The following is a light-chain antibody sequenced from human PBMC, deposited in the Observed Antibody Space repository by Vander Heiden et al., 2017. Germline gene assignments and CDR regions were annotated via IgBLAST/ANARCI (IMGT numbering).Light chain of an antibody. J-gene: IGKJ2*01. CDR2: DAS. V-gene: IGKV3-11*01. CDR3: QQRSNWPYT. CDR1: QSVSSY. Sequence: IVLTQSPATLSLSPGERATLPCRASQSVSSYLAWYQQKPGQAPRLLIYDASNRATGIPARFSGSGSGTDFTLTISSLEPEDFAVYYCQQRSNWPYTFGQGTKLEIK.